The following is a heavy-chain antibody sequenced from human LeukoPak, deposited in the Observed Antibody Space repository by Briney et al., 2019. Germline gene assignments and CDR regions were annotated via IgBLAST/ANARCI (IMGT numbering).Heavy chain of an antibody. D-gene: IGHD6-13*01. J-gene: IGHJ2*01. V-gene: IGHV3-30*02. Sequence: GGSLRLSCAASGFTFSGYGMHWVRQAPGKGLEWVAFIRYDGSNNYYTESVKGRFTISRDNSKNTLYLQMNSLRAGDTAVYYCARAAYSSTWYSRYFDLWGRGTLVTVSS. CDR2: IRYDGSNN. CDR3: ARAAYSSTWYSRYFDL. CDR1: GFTFSGYG.